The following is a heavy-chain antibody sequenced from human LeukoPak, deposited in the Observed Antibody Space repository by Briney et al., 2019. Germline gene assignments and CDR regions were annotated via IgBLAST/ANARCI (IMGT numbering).Heavy chain of an antibody. Sequence: PSETLSLTCTVSGGSISIYYWNWIRQPPGKGLEWIGYVYNSGSTDYNPSLKSRVTISADTSKNQFSLKLSSVTAADTAVYYCARAAYSGSYHSDYWGQGTLVTVSS. CDR2: VYNSGST. CDR3: ARAAYSGSYHSDY. CDR1: GGSISIYY. J-gene: IGHJ4*02. V-gene: IGHV4-59*01. D-gene: IGHD1-26*01.